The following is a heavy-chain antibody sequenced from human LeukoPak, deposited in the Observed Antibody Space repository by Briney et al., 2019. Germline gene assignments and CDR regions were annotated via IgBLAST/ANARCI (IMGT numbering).Heavy chain of an antibody. D-gene: IGHD3-16*01. CDR1: GDSISSYY. Sequence: SETLSLTCTVSGDSISSYYWGWIRQPPGKGLEWIGSFYYSGSTYYNPSLKSRVTISVDTSKNQFSLKLSSVTAADTAVYYCARETSQKGAHYMDVWGKGTTVTISS. J-gene: IGHJ6*03. CDR3: ARETSQKGAHYMDV. CDR2: FYYSGST. V-gene: IGHV4-38-2*02.